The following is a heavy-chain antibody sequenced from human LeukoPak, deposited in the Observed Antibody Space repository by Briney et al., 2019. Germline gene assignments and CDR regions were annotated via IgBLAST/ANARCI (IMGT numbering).Heavy chain of an antibody. CDR1: GYTFTSYG. V-gene: IGHV1-18*01. J-gene: IGHJ6*02. CDR3: ARRILWFGERNSYGMDV. Sequence: ASVKVSCKASGYTFTSYGISWVRQAPGQGLEWMGWISAYNGNTNYAQKLQGRVTMTTDTSTSTAYMELRSLRSDDTAVYYCARRILWFGERNSYGMDVWGQGTTVTVSS. D-gene: IGHD3-10*01. CDR2: ISAYNGNT.